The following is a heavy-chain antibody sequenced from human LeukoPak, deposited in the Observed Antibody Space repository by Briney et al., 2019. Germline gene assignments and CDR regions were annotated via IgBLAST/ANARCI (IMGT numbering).Heavy chain of an antibody. CDR3: ARAQDGLVPAADYFDY. Sequence: SQTLSLTCTVSGGSISSGSYYWSWIRQPAGKGLEWIGRIYTSGSTNYNPPLKSRVTISVDTSKNQFSLKLSSVTAADTAVYYCARAQDGLVPAADYFDYWGQGTLVTVSS. J-gene: IGHJ4*02. CDR2: IYTSGST. D-gene: IGHD2-2*01. CDR1: GGSISSGSYY. V-gene: IGHV4-61*02.